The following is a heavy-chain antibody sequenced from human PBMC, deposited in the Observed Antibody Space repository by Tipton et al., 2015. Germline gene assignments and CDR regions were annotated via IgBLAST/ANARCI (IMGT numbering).Heavy chain of an antibody. D-gene: IGHD6-19*01. CDR2: INWNGGSA. Sequence: SLRLSCAASGFTFDDYGMSWVRQGPGKGLECVAAINWNGGSASYADSVKGRFTISRDNAKNSLYLQMSSLRADDTALYYCARDSMEQSRVRAHEAFDIWGQGTMVTVSA. J-gene: IGHJ3*02. V-gene: IGHV3-20*04. CDR3: ARDSMEQSRVRAHEAFDI. CDR1: GFTFDDYG.